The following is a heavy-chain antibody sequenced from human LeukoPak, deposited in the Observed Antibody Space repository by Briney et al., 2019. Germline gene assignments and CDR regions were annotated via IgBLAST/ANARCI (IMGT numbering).Heavy chain of an antibody. J-gene: IGHJ4*02. CDR1: GGSISGYY. V-gene: IGHV4-59*01. D-gene: IGHD4-17*01. Sequence: SETLSLTCTVSGGSISGYYWSWIRQPPGKGLEWIGYIYYSGSTNYNPSLKSRVTISVDTSKNQFSLKLSSVTAADTAVYYCARGGYGDYVDYWGQGTLVTVSS. CDR2: IYYSGST. CDR3: ARGGYGDYVDY.